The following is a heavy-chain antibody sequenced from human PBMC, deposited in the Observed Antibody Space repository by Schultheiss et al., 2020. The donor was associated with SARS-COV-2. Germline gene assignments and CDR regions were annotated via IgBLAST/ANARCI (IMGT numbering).Heavy chain of an antibody. CDR2: ISSDGETT. CDR1: GFTFSRYY. D-gene: IGHD4-17*01. CDR3: ASFRGYGDRYFDL. V-gene: IGHV3-74*01. J-gene: IGHJ2*01. Sequence: GGSLRLSCAASGFTFSRYYMHWVRQGPGKGLVWISRISSDGETTTYADSVKGRFTISRDNAKNSLYLQMNSLRAEDTAVYYCASFRGYGDRYFDLWGRGTLVTVSS.